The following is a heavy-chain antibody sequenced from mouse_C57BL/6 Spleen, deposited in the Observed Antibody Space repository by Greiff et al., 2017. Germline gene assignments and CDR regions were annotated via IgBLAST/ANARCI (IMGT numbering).Heavy chain of an antibody. D-gene: IGHD2-4*01. CDR3: TRDYDYDYDDSIDY. V-gene: IGHV5-9-1*02. J-gene: IGHJ2*01. CDR1: GFTFSSYA. CDR2: ISSGGDYI. Sequence: VESGEGLVKPGGSLKLSCAASGFTFSSYAMSWVRQTPEKRLEWVAYISSGGDYIYYADTVQGRFTISRDNARNTLYLQMSSLKSDDTAMDYCTRDYDYDYDDSIDYWGQGTTLTVSS.